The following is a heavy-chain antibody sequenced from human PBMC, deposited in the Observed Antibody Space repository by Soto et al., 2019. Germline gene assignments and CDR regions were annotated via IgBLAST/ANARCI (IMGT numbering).Heavy chain of an antibody. J-gene: IGHJ2*01. Sequence: ASVKVSCKASGYTITAHLLHWVRQAPGQGLEWMGWINPNSVGTNYAQKFQGRVTMTRDTSITTAYMELSSLRSEDTAVYYCAREGHERLQLHSLGGAPRYFDLWGRGTLVTVSS. CDR2: INPNSVGT. CDR1: GYTITAHL. D-gene: IGHD5-12*01. CDR3: AREGHERLQLHSLGGAPRYFDL. V-gene: IGHV1-2*02.